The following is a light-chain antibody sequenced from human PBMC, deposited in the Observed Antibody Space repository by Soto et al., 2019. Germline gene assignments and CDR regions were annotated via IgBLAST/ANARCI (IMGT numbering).Light chain of an antibody. Sequence: EIVLTQSPATLSLSPGERATLSCRASQSVSSSYLGWYQQKPGQPPRLLIYGASTRATGIPDRFSGSGSGTDFTLTVSRLEPEDFAVYYCQQYGSSPQTFGQGTKVEIK. J-gene: IGKJ1*01. CDR3: QQYGSSPQT. CDR2: GAS. V-gene: IGKV3-20*01. CDR1: QSVSSSY.